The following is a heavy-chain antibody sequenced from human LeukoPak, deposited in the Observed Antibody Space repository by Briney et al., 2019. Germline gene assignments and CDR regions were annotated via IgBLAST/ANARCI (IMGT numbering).Heavy chain of an antibody. J-gene: IGHJ4*02. Sequence: SETLSLTCAFYGGSLSGSDWNWIRQPPGKGLEWIGEINDSGNSNYNPSLKSRVTISIDTSKKQFSLKLTSVTAADTAIYYRARGPLRFLANDFWGQGTLVTVSS. D-gene: IGHD3-3*01. CDR2: INDSGNS. CDR3: ARGPLRFLANDF. CDR1: GGSLSGSD. V-gene: IGHV4-34*01.